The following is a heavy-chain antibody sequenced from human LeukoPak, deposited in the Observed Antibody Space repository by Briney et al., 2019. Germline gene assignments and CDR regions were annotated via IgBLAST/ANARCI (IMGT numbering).Heavy chain of an antibody. J-gene: IGHJ3*02. D-gene: IGHD1-1*01. CDR2: INPNSGDT. CDR1: GYTFTSYD. Sequence: GASVKVSCKASGYTFTSYDINWVRQATGQGLEWMGWINPNSGDTIYAKKFQARVTLTRDTSISTAYMELSRLRSDDTAVYYCARVASTTRRHDAFDIWGQGTMVTVSS. CDR3: ARVASTTRRHDAFDI. V-gene: IGHV1-2*02.